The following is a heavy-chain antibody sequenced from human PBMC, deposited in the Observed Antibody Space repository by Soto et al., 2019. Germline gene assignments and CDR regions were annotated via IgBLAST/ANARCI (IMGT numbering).Heavy chain of an antibody. J-gene: IGHJ4*02. CDR1: GYTCTGYY. CDR2: ITPSGGST. V-gene: IGHV1-46*01. Sequence: QVQLVQSGARVKKPGASVKVSCKASGYTCTGYYLPWGRRPPGQGLQWMGIITPSGGSTTYAQKFQGRVTMARDTSTSTLYMELSSLRSEDTAVYYCARDLGGDSAYGGQGTLVTVSS. CDR3: ARDLGGDSAY. D-gene: IGHD2-21*02.